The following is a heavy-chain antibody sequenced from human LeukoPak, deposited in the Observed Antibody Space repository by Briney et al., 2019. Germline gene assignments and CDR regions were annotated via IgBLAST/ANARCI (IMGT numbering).Heavy chain of an antibody. CDR1: GGSISSGSYY. D-gene: IGHD2-21*01. J-gene: IGHJ4*02. CDR3: ARDQYCGGDCLYYFDY. Sequence: SGTLSLTCTVSGGSISSGSYYWSWIRQPAGKGLEWIGRIYTSGSTNYNPSLKSRVTISVDTSKNQFSLKLSSVTAADTAVYYCARDQYCGGDCLYYFDYWGQGTLVTVSS. V-gene: IGHV4-61*02. CDR2: IYTSGST.